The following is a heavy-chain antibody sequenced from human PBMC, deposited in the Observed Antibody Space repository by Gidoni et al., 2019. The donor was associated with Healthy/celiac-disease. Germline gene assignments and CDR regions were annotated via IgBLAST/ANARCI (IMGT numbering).Heavy chain of an antibody. CDR3: AKHDDSSGYYGPFDY. Sequence: EVQLLESGGGLVQPGGSLRLSCAASGFTFSSYAMRWVRQAPGKGLEWVSAISGSGGSTYYADSVKGRFTISRDNSKNTLYLQMNSLRAEDTAVYYCAKHDDSSGYYGPFDYWGQGTLGTVAS. CDR1: GFTFSSYA. CDR2: ISGSGGST. V-gene: IGHV3-23*01. J-gene: IGHJ4*02. D-gene: IGHD3-22*01.